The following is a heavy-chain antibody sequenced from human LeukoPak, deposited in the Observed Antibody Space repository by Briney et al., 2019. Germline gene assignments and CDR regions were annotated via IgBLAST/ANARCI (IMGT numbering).Heavy chain of an antibody. CDR2: ISGRGSST. CDR3: AKDRSCSSTSCYAYYYYYYGMDV. Sequence: GGSLRLSCAASGFTFSSYAMSWVREAPGKGLEWVSAISGRGSSTYYADSVKGRFTISRDNSKNTLYLQMNSLRAEDTAVYYCAKDRSCSSTSCYAYYYYYYGMDVWGQGTTVTVSS. V-gene: IGHV3-23*01. D-gene: IGHD2-2*01. CDR1: GFTFSSYA. J-gene: IGHJ6*02.